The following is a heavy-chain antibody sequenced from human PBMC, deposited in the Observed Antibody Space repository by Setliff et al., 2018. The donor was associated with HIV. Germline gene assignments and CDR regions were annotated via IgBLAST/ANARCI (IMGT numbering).Heavy chain of an antibody. D-gene: IGHD2-8*01. J-gene: IGHJ4*02. CDR1: GYTFTSHG. CDR2: ISAYSANT. V-gene: IGHV1-18*01. Sequence: ASVKVSCKASGYTFTSHGISWVRQAPGQGLEWMGWISAYSANTNYAQKLQGRVTMTTDTSTSTAYMELRSLRSDDTAVYYCARGYCTNGVCQSFEYWGQGTLVTVSS. CDR3: ARGYCTNGVCQSFEY.